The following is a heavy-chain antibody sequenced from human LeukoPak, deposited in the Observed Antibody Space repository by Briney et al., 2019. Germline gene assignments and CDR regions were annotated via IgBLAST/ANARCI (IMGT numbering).Heavy chain of an antibody. Sequence: ASVKVSCKASGGTFSSYATSWVRQAPGQGLEWMGWISGYNGDTKYAQKLQGRVTMTTDTSTSTAYMELRNLRFDDTAVYYCARDGQLWFSGYYADNWFDPWGQGTLVTVSS. D-gene: IGHD5-18*01. CDR2: ISGYNGDT. CDR3: ARDGQLWFSGYYADNWFDP. CDR1: GGTFSSYA. J-gene: IGHJ5*02. V-gene: IGHV1-18*01.